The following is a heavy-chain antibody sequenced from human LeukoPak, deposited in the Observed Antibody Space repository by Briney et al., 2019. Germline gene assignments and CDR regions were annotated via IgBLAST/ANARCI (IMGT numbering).Heavy chain of an antibody. CDR3: ARVGTTGRIMAFDI. CDR2: INSDGSST. V-gene: IGHV3-74*01. J-gene: IGHJ3*02. CDR1: GFTFSSYW. Sequence: PGGSLRLSCAASGFTFSSYWMHWVRQAPGKGLVWVSRINSDGSSTSYADSVKGRFTISRDNAKNTLYLQINSLRAEDTAVYYCARVGTTGRIMAFDIWGQGTMVTVSS. D-gene: IGHD1-1*01.